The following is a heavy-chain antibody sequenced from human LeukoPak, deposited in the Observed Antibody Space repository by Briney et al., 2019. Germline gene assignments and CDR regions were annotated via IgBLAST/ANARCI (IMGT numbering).Heavy chain of an antibody. CDR1: GCTFTGYY. CDR3: ARRRHYYDSSGYRSAFDY. D-gene: IGHD3-22*01. J-gene: IGHJ4*02. V-gene: IGHV1-2*02. Sequence: ASVKVSCKASGCTFTGYYMHWVRQAPGQGLEWMGGINLNSGGTNYAQKFQGRVTMTRDTSISTAYMELSRLRSDDTAVYYCARRRHYYDSSGYRSAFDYWGQGTLVTVSS. CDR2: INLNSGGT.